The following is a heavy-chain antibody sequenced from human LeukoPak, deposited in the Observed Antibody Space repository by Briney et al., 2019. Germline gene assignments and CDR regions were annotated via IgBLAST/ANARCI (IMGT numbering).Heavy chain of an antibody. CDR3: ARVVVVPAATYYYYYMDV. J-gene: IGHJ6*03. CDR2: IYYSGST. D-gene: IGHD2-2*01. V-gene: IGHV4-39*07. CDR1: GGSISSSSYY. Sequence: SETLSLTCTVSGGSISSSSYYWGWIRQPPGKGLEWIGSIYYSGSTYYNPSLKSRVTISVDTSKNQFSLKLSSVTAADTAVYYCARVVVVPAATYYYYYMDVWGKGTTVTASS.